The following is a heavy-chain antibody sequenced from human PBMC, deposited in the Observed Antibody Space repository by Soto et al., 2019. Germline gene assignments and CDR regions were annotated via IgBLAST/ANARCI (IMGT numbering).Heavy chain of an antibody. Sequence: QVQLQESGPGLVEPSQTLSLTCTVSGGSISSGDYFWSWIRQPPGKGLEWIGFIYYSGSTYYRPSLQGRITISIDTSKNQFSLRLNSVTAADAAVYYCARVPTPGWFDPWGRGTLVSVSS. J-gene: IGHJ5*02. CDR3: ARVPTPGWFDP. CDR2: IYYSGST. V-gene: IGHV4-30-4*01. CDR1: GGSISSGDYF.